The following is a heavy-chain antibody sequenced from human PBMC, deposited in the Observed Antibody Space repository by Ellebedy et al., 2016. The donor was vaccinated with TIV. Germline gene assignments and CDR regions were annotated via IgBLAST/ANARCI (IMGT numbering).Heavy chain of an antibody. CDR2: ISGSGDGT. CDR3: AFARKADY. Sequence: PGGSLRLSCAASGFTFSSYGMTWVRQAPGKGLEWVSGISGSGDGTYYADSVKGRFTISRDNSKNTLYLQMNSLRAEDTAVYFCAFARKADYWGQGTLVTVSS. V-gene: IGHV3-23*01. J-gene: IGHJ4*02. CDR1: GFTFSSYG.